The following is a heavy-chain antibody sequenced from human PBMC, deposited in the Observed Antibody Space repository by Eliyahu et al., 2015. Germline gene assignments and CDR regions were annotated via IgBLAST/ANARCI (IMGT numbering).Heavy chain of an antibody. CDR1: GXSFTSYW. Sequence: EVQLVQSGAEVKKPGEXLXISWKGSGXSFTSYWIXWVRXMPGKGLEWMGRIDPSDSYTNYSPSFQGHVTISADKSISTAYLQWSSLKASDTAMYYCARGIAVAGRAYMDVWGKGTTVTVSS. V-gene: IGHV5-10-1*03. CDR3: ARGIAVAGRAYMDV. CDR2: IDPSDSYT. J-gene: IGHJ6*03. D-gene: IGHD6-19*01.